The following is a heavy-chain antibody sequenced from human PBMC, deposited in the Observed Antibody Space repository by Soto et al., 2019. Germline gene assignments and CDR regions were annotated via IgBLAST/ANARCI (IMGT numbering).Heavy chain of an antibody. J-gene: IGHJ5*02. CDR1: GYTFADYF. CDR2: ISPNNGYT. Sequence: SVKVSCKASGYTFADYFMHCVRQSPGQMLGWMGWISPNNGYTSSAQKFQGRVTMTRDTSINTAYMELIRLRSDEMAVYYCVRGGRRNTPPHFRRPFAAWGEGTFVTLCS. CDR3: VRGGRRNTPPHFRRPFAA. D-gene: IGHD3-16*01. V-gene: IGHV1-2*02.